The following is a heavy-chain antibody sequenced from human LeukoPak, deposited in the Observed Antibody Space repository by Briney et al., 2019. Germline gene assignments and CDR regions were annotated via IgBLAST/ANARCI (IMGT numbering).Heavy chain of an antibody. CDR2: IYYSGST. Sequence: PSETLSLTCTVSGASISSYYWSWIRQPPGKGLEWIGYIYYSGSTNYNPSLKSRVTISVDTSKNQFSLRLSSVTTADTAVYYCARHRYYYDSSGYYYQPWGQGTLVTVSS. CDR3: ARHRYYYDSSGYYYQP. CDR1: GASISSYY. V-gene: IGHV4-59*01. D-gene: IGHD3-22*01. J-gene: IGHJ5*02.